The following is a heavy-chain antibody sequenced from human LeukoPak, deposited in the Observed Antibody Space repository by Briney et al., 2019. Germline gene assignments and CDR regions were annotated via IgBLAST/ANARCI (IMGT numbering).Heavy chain of an antibody. V-gene: IGHV4-34*01. CDR2: IHHSGST. D-gene: IGHD2-2*01. J-gene: IGHJ4*02. CDR3: ARAVGEYCSSITCSGTKYYFDY. CDR1: GGSLSGYY. Sequence: SETLSLTCEVYGGSLSGYYWSWIRQPPGKGLGWIGEIHHSGSTTYNPSLKSRVTISVDTSKNQFSLNLRSVTAADTAVYYCARAVGEYCSSITCSGTKYYFDYWGQGTLVTVSS.